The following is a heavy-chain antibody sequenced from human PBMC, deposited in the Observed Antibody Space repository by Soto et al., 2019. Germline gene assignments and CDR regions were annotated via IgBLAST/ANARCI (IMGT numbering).Heavy chain of an antibody. CDR2: IYYSGST. V-gene: IGHV4-31*03. Sequence: SETLSLTCTVSGGSISSGGYYWSWIRQHPGKGLEWIGYIYYSGSTYYNPSLKSRVTISVDTSKNQFSLKLSSVTAADTAVYYCAGRDGYTKVFDYWGQGTLVTVSS. CDR3: AGRDGYTKVFDY. D-gene: IGHD5-12*01. CDR1: GGSISSGGYY. J-gene: IGHJ4*02.